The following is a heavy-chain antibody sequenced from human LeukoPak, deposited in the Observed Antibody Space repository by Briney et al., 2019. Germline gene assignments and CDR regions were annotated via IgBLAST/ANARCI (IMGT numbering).Heavy chain of an antibody. V-gene: IGHV4-59*12. Sequence: SETLSLTCTVSGGSISNYYWGWIRQPPGKALEWIGNIYYTGGTKYNPSLRRRVTISVDPSKNQFSLKLSSVTAADTAVYYCASAEPRGIIWYPYWGQGTLVTVSS. J-gene: IGHJ4*02. D-gene: IGHD6-13*01. CDR1: GGSISNYY. CDR2: IYYTGGT. CDR3: ASAEPRGIIWYPY.